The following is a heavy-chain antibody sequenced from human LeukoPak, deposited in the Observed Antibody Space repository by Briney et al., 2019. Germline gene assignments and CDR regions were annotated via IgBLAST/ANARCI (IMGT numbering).Heavy chain of an antibody. D-gene: IGHD2-2*01. V-gene: IGHV1-18*01. CDR3: ARKSRRSIVPAASNWFDP. Sequence: GASVKVSCKASGYTFTSYGISWVRQAPGQGLECMGWISAYNGNTNYAQKFQGRVTMTRDTSISTAYMELSRLRSDDTAVYYCARKSRRSIVPAASNWFDPWGQGTLVTVSS. J-gene: IGHJ5*02. CDR2: ISAYNGNT. CDR1: GYTFTSYG.